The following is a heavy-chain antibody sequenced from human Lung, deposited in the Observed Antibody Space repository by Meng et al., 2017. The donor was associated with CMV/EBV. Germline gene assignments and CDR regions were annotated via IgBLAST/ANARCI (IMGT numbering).Heavy chain of an antibody. CDR2: IRYDGSNK. J-gene: IGHJ6*02. CDR3: AKDRLSSSSWYYYYYGMDV. D-gene: IGHD6-13*01. Sequence: LXLTXAASGFTFSSYGMHWVRQAPGKGLEWVAFIRYDGSNKYYADSVKGRFTISRDNSKNTLYLQMNSLRAEDTAVYYCAKDRLSSSSWYYYYYGMDVXGQGXTVTVSS. CDR1: GFTFSSYG. V-gene: IGHV3-30*02.